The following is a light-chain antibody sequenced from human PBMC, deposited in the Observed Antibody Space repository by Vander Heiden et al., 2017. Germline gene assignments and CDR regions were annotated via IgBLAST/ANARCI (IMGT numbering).Light chain of an antibody. V-gene: IGLV2-23*01. CDR3: CSYAGSSTYVV. CDR1: SSDVGSYNL. J-gene: IGLJ2*01. CDR2: EGS. Sequence: SALTHPASVSGSPGQSITLSCTGTSSDVGSYNLVSWYQQHPGKAPKRMIYEGSKRPSGVTNRFSGSKSGNTASLTISGLQAEDEADYYCCSYAGSSTYVVFGGGTKLTVL.